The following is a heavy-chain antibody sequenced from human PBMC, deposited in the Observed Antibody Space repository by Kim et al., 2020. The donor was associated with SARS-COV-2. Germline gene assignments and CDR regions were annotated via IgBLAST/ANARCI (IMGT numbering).Heavy chain of an antibody. J-gene: IGHJ4*02. Sequence: SETLSLTCTVSGGSFNSYYWNWIRQSPGKGLEWIGFIQYGGRTSYSPSLKSRVTMSLDTSKSQYSLKLTSVTAADTAVYYCGRFGYGNYWGLGTPVTVSS. CDR1: GGSFNSYY. CDR2: IQYGGRT. D-gene: IGHD5-12*01. V-gene: IGHV4-59*08. CDR3: GRFGYGNY.